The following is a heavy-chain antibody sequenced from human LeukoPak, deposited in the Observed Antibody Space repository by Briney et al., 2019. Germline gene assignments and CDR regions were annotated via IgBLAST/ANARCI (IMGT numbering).Heavy chain of an antibody. D-gene: IGHD4-23*01. V-gene: IGHV1-58*01. Sequence: SVKVSCKTSGFIFTGSAVQWVRQARGQPLEWIGWAVVGSGDTNYAQKFQDTVIITRDMSANTAYMELISLRSDDTAVYYCASGDFGGNFDYWGQGTLVTVSS. CDR2: AVVGSGDT. CDR3: ASGDFGGNFDY. J-gene: IGHJ4*02. CDR1: GFIFTGSA.